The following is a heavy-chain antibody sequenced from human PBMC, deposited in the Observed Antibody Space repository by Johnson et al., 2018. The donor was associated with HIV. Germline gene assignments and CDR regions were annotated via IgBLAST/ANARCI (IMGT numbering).Heavy chain of an antibody. V-gene: IGHV3-48*03. CDR1: GFTFNSYA. D-gene: IGHD2-21*02. CDR2: ISSRGTTI. CDR3: ARAPKQGFRDFAGGAFDV. Sequence: VQLVESGGGVVQPGGSLRLSCAASGFTFNSYAMHWVRQAPGKGLELVSYISSRGTTIYDAHSVRGRFTISRDNAKKSLYLQMSSLRAEDTAVYYCARAPKQGFRDFAGGAFDVWGQGTMVTVSS. J-gene: IGHJ3*01.